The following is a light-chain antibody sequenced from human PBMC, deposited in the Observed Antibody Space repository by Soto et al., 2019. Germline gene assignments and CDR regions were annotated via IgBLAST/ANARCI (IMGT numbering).Light chain of an antibody. CDR1: QSVGSA. CDR3: QQYKNWPPLT. V-gene: IGKV3-15*01. J-gene: IGKJ4*01. CDR2: GAT. Sequence: EIVMTQSPATLSVSPGETATLSCRASQSVGSAVAGYQHKPGQAPRLLIVGATLRATGVPGRLSGGGSGTEFTLTISSLQSEDFAVYYCQQYKNWPPLTFGGGTTVEIK.